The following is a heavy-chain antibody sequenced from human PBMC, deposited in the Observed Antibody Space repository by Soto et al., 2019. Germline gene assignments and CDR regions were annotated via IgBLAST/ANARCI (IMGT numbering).Heavy chain of an antibody. CDR3: ARYYYDSSGYYYGFDP. Sequence: QVQLVQSGAEVKKPGASVKVSCKASGYTFTSYYMHWVRQAPGQGLEWMGIINPSGGSTSYAQKFQGRVTMTRDTSTSTVYMELSSLRSEDTAVYYCARYYYDSSGYYYGFDPWGQGTLVTVSS. D-gene: IGHD3-22*01. CDR1: GYTFTSYY. J-gene: IGHJ5*02. CDR2: INPSGGST. V-gene: IGHV1-46*01.